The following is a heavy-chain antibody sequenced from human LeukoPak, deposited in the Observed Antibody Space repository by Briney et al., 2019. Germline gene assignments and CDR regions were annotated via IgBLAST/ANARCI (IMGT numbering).Heavy chain of an antibody. CDR1: GFTFSSYE. J-gene: IGHJ4*02. D-gene: IGHD2/OR15-2a*01. V-gene: IGHV3-48*03. Sequence: GGSLRLSCVASGFTFSSYEMNWVRQAPGKGLEWVSIITSSGTTIYYADSVKGRSTISRDNAKNSLYLQMNSLRAEDTAVYYCAKADEMNMDYWGQGTLVTVSS. CDR2: ITSSGTTI. CDR3: AKADEMNMDY.